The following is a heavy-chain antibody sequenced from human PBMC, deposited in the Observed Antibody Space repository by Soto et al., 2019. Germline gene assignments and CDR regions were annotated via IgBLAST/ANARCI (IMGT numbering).Heavy chain of an antibody. CDR3: ARDSSSLWTWYC. CDR1: GYTFTGYY. D-gene: IGHD6-13*01. V-gene: IGHV1-2*02. J-gene: IGHJ4*02. CDR2: INPNSGGT. Sequence: QVQLVQSGAEVKKPGASVKVSCKASGYTFTGYYMHWVRQAPGQGLEWMGWINPNSGGTNYAQKFPGRVTRTRDTSISSAYMELSRLRSDDTAVYYCARDSSSLWTWYCWSQGTMFTFSA.